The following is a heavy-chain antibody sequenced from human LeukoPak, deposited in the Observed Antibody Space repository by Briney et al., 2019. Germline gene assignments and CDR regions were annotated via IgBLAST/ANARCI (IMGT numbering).Heavy chain of an antibody. CDR3: ARATQRYCSGTTCFPYWFDT. Sequence: SGTLSLTCTVSDGSTTHYFWNWIRQAPGKGLEWIGYTHTSGSPDYSRSLKSRVTISLDTSKNHFSLMLSSVTAADTAVYFCARATQRYCSGTTCFPYWFDTWGQGTLATVSS. CDR1: DGSTTHYF. V-gene: IGHV4-4*09. CDR2: THTSGSP. J-gene: IGHJ5*02. D-gene: IGHD2-2*01.